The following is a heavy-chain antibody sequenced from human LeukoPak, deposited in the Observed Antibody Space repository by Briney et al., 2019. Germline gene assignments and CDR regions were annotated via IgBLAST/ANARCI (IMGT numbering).Heavy chain of an antibody. J-gene: IGHJ4*02. CDR1: GASISDDY. Sequence: SETLSLTCTVSGASISDDYWSWIRQPPGKGLEWIGYIYYTGIANYNPSLKSRLTMSVDTSKSQLPLRLSSVTAADTAVYYCLTVDTSMGVDYWGQGTLVTVSS. V-gene: IGHV4-59*08. CDR3: LTVDTSMGVDY. CDR2: IYYTGIA. D-gene: IGHD5-18*01.